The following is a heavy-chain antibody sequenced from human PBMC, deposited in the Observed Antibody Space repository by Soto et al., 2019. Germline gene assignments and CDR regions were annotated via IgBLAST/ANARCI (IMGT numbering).Heavy chain of an antibody. D-gene: IGHD3-22*01. CDR3: ARVSSGYLLYYYYGMDV. CDR2: ISAYNGNT. V-gene: IGHV1-18*04. CDR1: GYTFTSYG. J-gene: IGHJ6*02. Sequence: ASVKVSCKASGYTFTSYGISWVRQAPGQGLEWMGWISAYNGNTNYAQKLQGRVTMTTDTSTSTAYMELRSLRSDDTAVYYCARVSSGYLLYYYYGMDVWGQGTTVTV.